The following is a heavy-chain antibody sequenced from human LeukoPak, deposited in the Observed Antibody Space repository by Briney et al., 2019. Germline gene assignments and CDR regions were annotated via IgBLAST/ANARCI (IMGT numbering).Heavy chain of an antibody. Sequence: ASVKVSCKACGYTYTSYYMHWVRQAPGQGLEWMGIINPRGGSTSYAQKFQGRVTMTRDTSTSTVYMELSSLRSEDTAVYYCARDTLYYDSSGYYYTGMDVWGQGTTVTVSS. CDR2: INPRGGST. D-gene: IGHD3-22*01. CDR3: ARDTLYYDSSGYYYTGMDV. V-gene: IGHV1-46*01. CDR1: GYTYTSYY. J-gene: IGHJ6*02.